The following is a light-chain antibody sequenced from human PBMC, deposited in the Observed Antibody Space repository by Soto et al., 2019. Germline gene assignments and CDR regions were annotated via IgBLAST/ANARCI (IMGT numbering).Light chain of an antibody. CDR1: SSDVGGYNY. Sequence: QSALTQPASVSGSPGQSITISCTGTSSDVGGYNYVSWYRQYPGQAPKLIIYDVNNRPSGVSNRFSASKSGNTAFLTIPGLQAEDEADYYCSSYTSSSTLVVFGGGTKLTVL. CDR2: DVN. V-gene: IGLV2-14*01. J-gene: IGLJ3*02. CDR3: SSYTSSSTLVV.